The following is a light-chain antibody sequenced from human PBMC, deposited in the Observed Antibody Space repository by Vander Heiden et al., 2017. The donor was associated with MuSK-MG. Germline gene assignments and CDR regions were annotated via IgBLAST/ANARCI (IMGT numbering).Light chain of an antibody. CDR3: QHQGT. V-gene: IGKV1-5*03. CDR2: KES. J-gene: IGKJ3*01. CDR1: QSISSW. Sequence: DIQMTQSPSTLSASVGDRVTITSRASQSISSWLAWYQQKPGKDPKLLSYKESSLESGGTSRLSGSGSGTEFTLTNSSLQPDDFATYYCQHQGTFGPGTKVDIK.